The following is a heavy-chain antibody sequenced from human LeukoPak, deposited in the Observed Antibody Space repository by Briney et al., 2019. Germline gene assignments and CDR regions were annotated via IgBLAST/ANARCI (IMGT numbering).Heavy chain of an antibody. Sequence: PSEPLSLTCTVSGGSLSTNDYYWAWIRRPPEKGLQWIGSIYFAGSTFYNPSLKSRVTISVDTSKNQFSLKLSSVTAADTAVYYCASGGAYYFDYWGQGILVTVSS. CDR1: GGSLSTNDYY. J-gene: IGHJ4*02. CDR2: IYFAGST. D-gene: IGHD3-10*01. V-gene: IGHV4-39*07. CDR3: ASGGAYYFDY.